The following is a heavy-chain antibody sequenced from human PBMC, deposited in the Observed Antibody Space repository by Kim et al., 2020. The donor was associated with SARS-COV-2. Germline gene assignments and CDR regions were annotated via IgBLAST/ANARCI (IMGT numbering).Heavy chain of an antibody. Sequence: SETLSLTCAVYGGSFSGYYWSWIRQPPGKGLEWIGEINHSGSTNYNPSLKSRVTISVDTSKNQFSLKLSSVTAADTAVYYCAPDMTTVTHRAKNWGQGTLVTVSS. J-gene: IGHJ4*02. CDR2: INHSGST. CDR1: GGSFSGYY. CDR3: APDMTTVTHRAKN. D-gene: IGHD4-17*01. V-gene: IGHV4-34*01.